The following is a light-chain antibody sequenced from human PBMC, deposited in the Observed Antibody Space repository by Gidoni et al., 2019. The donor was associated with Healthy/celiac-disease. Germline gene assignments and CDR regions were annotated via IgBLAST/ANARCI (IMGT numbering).Light chain of an antibody. Sequence: IVMILSPLSLPVPTGEPASISCRSSQIILHSNGHSYLAWYLQKPGQSPQLLIYLGSNRASGVTDRFSGRRSGTDFTLEISRVEAGKVGVYYCMRALQTPITFGQGTRLEIK. CDR3: MRALQTPIT. J-gene: IGKJ5*01. CDR1: QIILHSNGHSY. V-gene: IGKV2-28*01. CDR2: LGS.